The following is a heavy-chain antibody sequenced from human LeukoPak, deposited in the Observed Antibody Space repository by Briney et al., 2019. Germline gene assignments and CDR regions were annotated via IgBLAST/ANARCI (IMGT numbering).Heavy chain of an antibody. D-gene: IGHD3/OR15-3a*01. V-gene: IGHV3-23*01. Sequence: AGSLTLSCAASGPSFNNYAMSWVRQAPRKGLQWVSAISNSGGTTYYADSVKGRFTIFRDNSNNTLYLQMNSLRVEDTGIYFCSRDLGTGRPHDFWGQGTLVTVSP. CDR1: GPSFNNYA. CDR2: ISNSGGTT. CDR3: SRDLGTGRPHDF. J-gene: IGHJ4*02.